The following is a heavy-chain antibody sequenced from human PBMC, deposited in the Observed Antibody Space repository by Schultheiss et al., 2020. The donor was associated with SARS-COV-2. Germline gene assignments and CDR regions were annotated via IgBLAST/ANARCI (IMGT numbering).Heavy chain of an antibody. V-gene: IGHV1-2*02. Sequence: ASVKVSCKASGYTFTGYYMHWVRQAPGQGLEWMGWINPNSGGTNYAQKFQGRVTMTRDTSISTAYMELSRLRSDDTAVYYCARDLPDDYGDYIDYFDYWGQGTTVTVSS. J-gene: IGHJ4*03. CDR1: GYTFTGYY. CDR3: ARDLPDDYGDYIDYFDY. CDR2: INPNSGGT. D-gene: IGHD4-17*01.